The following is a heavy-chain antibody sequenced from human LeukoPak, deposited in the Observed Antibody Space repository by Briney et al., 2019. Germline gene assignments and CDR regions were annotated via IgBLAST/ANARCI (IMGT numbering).Heavy chain of an antibody. D-gene: IGHD4-23*01. Sequence: TSETLSLTCTVSGGSISSSSYYWGWIRQPPGEGLEWIGSIYYSGSTSYNPSLKSRVTISVDTSKNQFSLKLSSVTAADTAVYYCARRHDYGGNTFDYWGQGTLVTVSS. V-gene: IGHV4-39*01. CDR2: IYYSGST. CDR1: GGSISSSSYY. J-gene: IGHJ4*02. CDR3: ARRHDYGGNTFDY.